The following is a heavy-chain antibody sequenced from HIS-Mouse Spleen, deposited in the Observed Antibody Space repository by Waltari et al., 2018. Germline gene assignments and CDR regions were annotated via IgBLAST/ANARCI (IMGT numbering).Heavy chain of an antibody. V-gene: IGHV4-39*07. J-gene: IGHJ2*01. D-gene: IGHD6-13*01. Sequence: QVQLQESGPGLVKPSETLSTTCTVSGYSISSRSYSWGWIRQPPGKGLEWVGSIYYSGSTYYNPSLKSRVTISVDTSKNQFSLKLSSVTAADTAVYYCAREIPYSSSWYDWYFDLWGRGTLVTVSS. CDR2: IYYSGST. CDR1: GYSISSRSYS. CDR3: AREIPYSSSWYDWYFDL.